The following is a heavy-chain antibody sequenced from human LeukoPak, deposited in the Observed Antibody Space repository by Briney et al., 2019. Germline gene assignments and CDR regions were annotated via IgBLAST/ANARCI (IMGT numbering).Heavy chain of an antibody. V-gene: IGHV3-23*01. CDR1: EIILSDYA. D-gene: IGHD3-10*01. CDR2: ISASGGRT. J-gene: IGHJ6*02. CDR3: AKGSGSDDPLGMDV. Sequence: GGSLRLSCAASEIILSDYAMFWVRQAPGKGLEWVSGISASGGRTYYADSVKGRFTITRDNSKNKQYLQMNSLRAEDTAVYYCAKGSGSDDPLGMDVWGQGTTVTVSS.